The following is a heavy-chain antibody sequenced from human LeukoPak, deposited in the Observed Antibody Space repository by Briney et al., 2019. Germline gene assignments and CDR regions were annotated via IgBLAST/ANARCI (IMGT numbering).Heavy chain of an antibody. J-gene: IGHJ3*02. CDR2: ISDSGNTI. V-gene: IGHV3-11*01. D-gene: IGHD1-7*01. Sequence: PGGSLRLSCAASGFTFSDYYMSWIRQAPGKGLEWVSYISDSGNTIHSADSVKGRFTISRDNAKNSLYLQMNSLRAEDTAVYYCARARDNWNYEAFDIWGQGTMVTVSS. CDR1: GFTFSDYY. CDR3: ARARDNWNYEAFDI.